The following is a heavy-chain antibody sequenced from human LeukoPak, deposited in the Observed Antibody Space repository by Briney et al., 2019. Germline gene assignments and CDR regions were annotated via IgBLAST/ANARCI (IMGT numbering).Heavy chain of an antibody. Sequence: SQTLSLTCTVSGGSISSGSYYWSWIRQAAGKGLEWIGRIYTSGSTNYNPSLKSRVTISVDTSKNQFSLKLSSVTAADTAVYYCARVQMITFGGVIVIKGIDYWGQGTLVTVSS. D-gene: IGHD3-16*02. V-gene: IGHV4-61*02. CDR2: IYTSGST. CDR3: ARVQMITFGGVIVIKGIDY. CDR1: GGSISSGSYY. J-gene: IGHJ4*02.